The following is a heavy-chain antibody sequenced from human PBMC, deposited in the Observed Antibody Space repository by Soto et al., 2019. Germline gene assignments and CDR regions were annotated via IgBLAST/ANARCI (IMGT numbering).Heavy chain of an antibody. D-gene: IGHD2-21*01. CDR3: ARVWWFGEKEYFQN. CDR1: GFSLSTDGMC. V-gene: IGHV2-70*11. J-gene: IGHJ1*01. Sequence: SGPTPVNPTQTLTLTCTISGFSLSTDGMCVSWIRQPPGKALEWLARIDWNDDKYYSTSLKTRLIISKDTSKNQAVLTMTKLDPADTATYYCARVWWFGEKEYFQNWGQGTLVTVSS. CDR2: IDWNDDK.